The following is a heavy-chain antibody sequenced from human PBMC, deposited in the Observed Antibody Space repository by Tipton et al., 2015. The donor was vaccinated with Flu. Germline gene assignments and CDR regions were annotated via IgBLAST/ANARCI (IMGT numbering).Heavy chain of an antibody. CDR1: GGSLSSYF. Sequence: TLSLTCTVSGGSLSSYFWSWIRQPAGKGLEWIGRIYPSGNTNYNPSLQSRVTMSVDTSRNQFSLSLTSVTAAGAAIYYYARSGSYHHYYFDIWGRGTLVSVSS. V-gene: IGHV4-4*07. J-gene: IGHJ2*01. CDR2: IYPSGNT. D-gene: IGHD2-15*01. CDR3: ARSGSYHHYYFDI.